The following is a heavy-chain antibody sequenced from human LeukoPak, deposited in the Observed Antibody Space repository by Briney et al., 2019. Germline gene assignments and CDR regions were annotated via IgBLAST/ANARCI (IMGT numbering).Heavy chain of an antibody. J-gene: IGHJ6*03. CDR2: IKQDGSEK. D-gene: IGHD2-8*01. V-gene: IGHV3-7*01. CDR3: ARAGTLRCGTNGVCPYYYYYYYMDV. Sequence: PGGSLRLSCAASGFTFSSYWMSWVRQAPGKGLEWVANIKQDGSEKYYVDSVKGRFTISRDNAKNTLYLQMNSLRAEDTAVYYCARAGTLRCGTNGVCPYYYYYYYMDVWGKGTTVTVSS. CDR1: GFTFSSYW.